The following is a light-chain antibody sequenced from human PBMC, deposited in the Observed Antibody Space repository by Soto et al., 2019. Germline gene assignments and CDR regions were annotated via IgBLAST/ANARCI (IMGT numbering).Light chain of an antibody. Sequence: DIQMTQSPSTLSASVGDRVTITCRASQSIDSWMAWYQQKPGTAPKLLIYKASNLESGVPSRFSGRGSGTEFTLTISSLQPDDFATYYCQQYYIDSTFGQGTKVEIK. V-gene: IGKV1-5*03. CDR1: QSIDSW. CDR3: QQYYIDST. CDR2: KAS. J-gene: IGKJ1*01.